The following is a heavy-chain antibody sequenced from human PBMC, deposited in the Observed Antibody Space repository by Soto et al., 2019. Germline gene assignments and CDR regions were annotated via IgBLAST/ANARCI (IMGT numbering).Heavy chain of an antibody. CDR3: AKGVYGSGSYYHYVMAV. D-gene: IGHD3-10*01. V-gene: IGHV1-24*01. J-gene: IGHJ6*04. CDR1: GYTLTELS. CDR2: FDPEDGET. Sequence: GASVKVSCKVSGYTLTELSMHWVRQAPGKGLEWMGGFDPEDGETIYAQKFQGRVTMTEDTSTDTAYMELSSLRSEDTAVYYCAKGVYGSGSYYHYVMAVWAKGTPDPVSS.